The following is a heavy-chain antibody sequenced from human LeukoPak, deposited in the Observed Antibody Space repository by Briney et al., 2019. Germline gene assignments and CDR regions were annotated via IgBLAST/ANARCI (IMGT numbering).Heavy chain of an antibody. D-gene: IGHD3-22*01. Sequence: SVNVSCKASGGTFSSYAISWVRQAPGQGLEWMGGIIPIFGTANYAQKFQGRVTIAADESTSTACMELSSLRSEDTAVYYCARGRVVNNYCYYMDVWGKGTTVTVSS. V-gene: IGHV1-69*13. CDR2: IIPIFGTA. CDR3: ARGRVVNNYCYYMDV. CDR1: GGTFSSYA. J-gene: IGHJ6*03.